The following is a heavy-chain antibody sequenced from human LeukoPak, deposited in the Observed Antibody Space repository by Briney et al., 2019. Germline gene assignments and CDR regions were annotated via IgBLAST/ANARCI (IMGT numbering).Heavy chain of an antibody. CDR1: GGSISSSSYY. D-gene: IGHD6-13*01. V-gene: IGHV4-39*01. CDR3: ARRNSSPVRVDP. Sequence: SETLSLTCTVSGGSISSSSYYWGWIRHPTGKGLEWNGSMSYSGSTYYNPSLKSRVTISVDTSKNQFSLKLSSVTPADTAVYYCARRNSSPVRVDPWGQGTLVTVSS. J-gene: IGHJ5*02. CDR2: MSYSGST.